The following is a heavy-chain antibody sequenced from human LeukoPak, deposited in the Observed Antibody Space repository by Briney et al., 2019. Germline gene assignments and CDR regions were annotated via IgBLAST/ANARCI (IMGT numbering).Heavy chain of an antibody. D-gene: IGHD3-9*01. CDR2: ISSGSSYI. V-gene: IGHV3-21*06. Sequence: GGSLRLSCAASGLTFSTYTMNWVRQAPGKGLEWVSSISSGSSYIYYADSMKDRFTVSRDNAKNSLYLQMNSLKAEGTAVYFCASHYDIDYWGQGTLVTVSS. CDR1: GLTFSTYT. CDR3: ASHYDIDY. J-gene: IGHJ4*02.